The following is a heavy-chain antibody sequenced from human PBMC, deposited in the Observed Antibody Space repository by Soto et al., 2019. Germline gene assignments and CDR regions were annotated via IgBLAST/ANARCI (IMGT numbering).Heavy chain of an antibody. D-gene: IGHD4-4*01. Sequence: SETLSLTCTVSGGSISSGGYYWTWIRQHPGKGLEWIGYIYYSGSTYYNPSLKSRVTISEDTSKNQFSLKLSSVTAADTAVYYCARHPSNFWFDPWGQGTLVTVS. CDR2: IYYSGST. V-gene: IGHV4-31*03. CDR1: GGSISSGGYY. J-gene: IGHJ5*02. CDR3: ARHPSNFWFDP.